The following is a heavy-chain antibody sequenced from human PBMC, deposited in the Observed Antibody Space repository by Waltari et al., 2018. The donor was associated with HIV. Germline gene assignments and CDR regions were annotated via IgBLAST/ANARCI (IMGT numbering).Heavy chain of an antibody. V-gene: IGHV1-2*02. CDR1: GHTFTDHY. Sequence: QVQMVHSGAELKKTGAAVKISCKPSGHTFTDHYIHWVRQAPGQGLEWMGWININSGGTNFSQKFRGRVTLTRDTSISTAYMQLSSLGSDDTAIYYCTRAQSHVHGLDVWGQGTTVTVSS. J-gene: IGHJ6*02. CDR2: ININSGGT. CDR3: TRAQSHVHGLDV.